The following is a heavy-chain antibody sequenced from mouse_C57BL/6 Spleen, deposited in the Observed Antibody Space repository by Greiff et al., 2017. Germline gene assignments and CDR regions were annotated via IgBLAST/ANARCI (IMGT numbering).Heavy chain of an antibody. D-gene: IGHD1-3*01. J-gene: IGHJ3*01. CDR3: TRSKAWFAY. CDR1: GYTFTDYE. Sequence: QVQLKQSGAELVRPGASVTLSCKASGYTFTDYEMHWVKQTPVHGLEWIGAIDPETGGTAYNQKFKGKAILTAAKSSSTAYMELRSLTSEDSAVYYCTRSKAWFAYWGQGTLVTVSA. V-gene: IGHV1-15*01. CDR2: IDPETGGT.